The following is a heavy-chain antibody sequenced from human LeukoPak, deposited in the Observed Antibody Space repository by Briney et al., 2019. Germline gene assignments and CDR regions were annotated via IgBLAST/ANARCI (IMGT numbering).Heavy chain of an antibody. V-gene: IGHV3-23*01. Sequence: GGSLRLSCAPPGFTFSSHAMSSVRQTPRKRLEWVSAISGSGGSTYYADSVKGRFTISRDNSKNTLYLQMNSLRAEDTAVYYCAKDGIMFDYWGQGTLVTVSS. J-gene: IGHJ4*02. D-gene: IGHD3-16*01. CDR3: AKDGIMFDY. CDR2: ISGSGGST. CDR1: GFTFSSHA.